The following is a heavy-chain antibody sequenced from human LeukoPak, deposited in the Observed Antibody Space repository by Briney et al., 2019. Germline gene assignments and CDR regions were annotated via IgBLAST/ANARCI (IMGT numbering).Heavy chain of an antibody. Sequence: GGSLRLSCAASGFTFSSYWMSWVRQAPGKGLGWVANIKQDGSEKYYVDSVKGRFTISRDNAKNSLYLQMNSLRAEDTAVYYCAREALRVTPYYFDYWGQGTLVTVSS. J-gene: IGHJ4*02. D-gene: IGHD4-11*01. V-gene: IGHV3-7*01. CDR1: GFTFSSYW. CDR3: AREALRVTPYYFDY. CDR2: IKQDGSEK.